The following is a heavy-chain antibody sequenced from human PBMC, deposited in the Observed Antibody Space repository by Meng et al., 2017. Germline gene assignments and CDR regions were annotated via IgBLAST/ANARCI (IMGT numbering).Heavy chain of an antibody. D-gene: IGHD4-17*01. J-gene: IGHJ4*02. CDR2: IWYDGSNK. Sequence: GGSLRLSCAASGFTFSSYGMHWVRQAPGKGREWVAVIWYDGSNKYYADSVKGRFTISRDNSKNTLYLQMNSLRAEDTAVYYCARDPIYGDYVGVDYWGQGTLVTVSS. CDR1: GFTFSSYG. CDR3: ARDPIYGDYVGVDY. V-gene: IGHV3-33*01.